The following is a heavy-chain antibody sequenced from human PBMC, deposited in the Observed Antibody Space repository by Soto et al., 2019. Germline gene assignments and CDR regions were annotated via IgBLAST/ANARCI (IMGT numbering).Heavy chain of an antibody. J-gene: IGHJ6*02. Sequence: QVQLQESGPGLVKPSQTLSLTCTVSGGSISSGDYYWSWIRQPPGKGLEWIGYIYYSGSTYYNQSLKSRVNISVYTSKNQLSMKLSSVTAADTAGYYCARAIGCSSTSCFIATDYYYGMDVWGQGTTVTVSS. CDR2: IYYSGST. CDR3: ARAIGCSSTSCFIATDYYYGMDV. CDR1: GGSISSGDYY. V-gene: IGHV4-30-4*01. D-gene: IGHD2-2*01.